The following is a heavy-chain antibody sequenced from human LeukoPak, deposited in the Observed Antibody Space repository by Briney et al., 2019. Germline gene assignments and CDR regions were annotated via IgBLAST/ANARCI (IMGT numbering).Heavy chain of an antibody. CDR2: IKQDGSEE. CDR1: GFSLSGFW. D-gene: IGHD1-26*01. Sequence: PGGSLRLSCAASGFSLSGFWMSWVRQAPGKGLEWVANIKQDGSEEYYVDSVKGRFTISRDNAKNSLHLQMNSLRAEDTAVYHCAKWDSGNYYGIGDWGQGTLVTVSS. CDR3: AKWDSGNYYGIGD. V-gene: IGHV3-7*01. J-gene: IGHJ4*02.